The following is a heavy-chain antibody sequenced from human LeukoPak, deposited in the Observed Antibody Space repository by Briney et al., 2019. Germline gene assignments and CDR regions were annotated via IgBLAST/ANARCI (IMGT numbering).Heavy chain of an antibody. CDR3: ARLEGSSSWYVYSDYYYYYGMDV. D-gene: IGHD6-13*01. J-gene: IGHJ6*02. CDR2: IYYSGST. V-gene: IGHV4-31*03. CDR1: GGSISSGGYY. Sequence: SETLSLTCTVSGGSISSGGYYWSWIRQHPGKGLEWIGYIYYSGSTYYNPSLKSRVTISVDTSKNQFSLKLSSVTAADTAVYYCARLEGSSSWYVYSDYYYYYGMDVWGQGTTVTVSS.